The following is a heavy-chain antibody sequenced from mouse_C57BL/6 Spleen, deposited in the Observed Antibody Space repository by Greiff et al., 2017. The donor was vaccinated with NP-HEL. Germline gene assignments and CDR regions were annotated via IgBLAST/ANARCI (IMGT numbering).Heavy chain of an antibody. CDR2: IYPGDGDT. V-gene: IGHV1-82*01. CDR1: GYAFSSSW. CDR3: AYDYDGFAY. J-gene: IGHJ3*01. Sequence: QVQLKESGPELVKPGASVKISCKASGYAFSSSWMNWVKQRPGKGLEWIGRIYPGDGDTNYNGKFKGKATLTADKSSSTAYMQLSSLTSEDSAVYFCAYDYDGFAYWGQGTLVTVSA. D-gene: IGHD2-4*01.